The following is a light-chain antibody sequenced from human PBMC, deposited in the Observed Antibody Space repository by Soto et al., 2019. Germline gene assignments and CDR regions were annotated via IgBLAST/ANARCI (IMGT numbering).Light chain of an antibody. V-gene: IGKV3-15*01. CDR2: GAS. Sequence: EIVMTQSPATLSVSRGERATLSCRANQAISSNLAWYQQKPGQAPRLLIYGASTRATDIPDRFSGSGSGTEFTLTISSLLSEDFAVYYCQHYNNWLGTFGGGTKVEIK. CDR3: QHYNNWLGT. CDR1: QAISSN. J-gene: IGKJ4*01.